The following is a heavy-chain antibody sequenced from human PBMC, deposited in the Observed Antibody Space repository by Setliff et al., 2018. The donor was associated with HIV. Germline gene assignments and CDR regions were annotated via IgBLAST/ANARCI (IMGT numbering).Heavy chain of an antibody. CDR2: IIPISGTA. Sequence: SVKVSCKASGGTFSNYGMSWVRQAPGQGLEWMGGIIPISGTANYAQKFQGRVTITTDESTSTAYMELSGLRSEGTAVYYCARDFGGYCSSMSCPGLFDPWGQGTLVTVSS. V-gene: IGHV1-69*05. J-gene: IGHJ5*02. CDR1: GGTFSNYG. CDR3: ARDFGGYCSSMSCPGLFDP. D-gene: IGHD2-2*01.